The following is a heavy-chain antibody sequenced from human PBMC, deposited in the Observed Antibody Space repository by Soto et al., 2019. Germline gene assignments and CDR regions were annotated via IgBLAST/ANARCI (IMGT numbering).Heavy chain of an antibody. CDR2: IFPSGST. CDR3: AREGGSGSPAWYFDL. CDR1: GGSVSSCGYS. V-gene: IGHV4-30-2*01. Sequence: QPQLQESGLGLVKPSQTLSLTCGVSGGSVSSCGYSWSWIRQPPGKGLEWIGYIFPSGSTYYNPSLKSRVTLSIDGSKKQFSLKVSSVTAADRAVYYCAREGGSGSPAWYFDLWGRGTLVTVSS. J-gene: IGHJ2*01. D-gene: IGHD1-26*01.